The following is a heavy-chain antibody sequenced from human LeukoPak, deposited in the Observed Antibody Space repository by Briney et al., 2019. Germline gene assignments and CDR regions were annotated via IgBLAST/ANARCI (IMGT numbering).Heavy chain of an antibody. CDR3: AKKEWKLELRSFDY. V-gene: IGHV3-23*01. J-gene: IGHJ4*02. D-gene: IGHD1-7*01. CDR1: GFTFSSYA. CDR2: ISGSGGNT. Sequence: GGSLRLSCAASGFTFSSYAMSWVRQAPGKGLEWVSAISGSGGNTYYADSVKGRFTISRDNSKNTLYLQMNSLRAEDTAVYYCAKKEWKLELRSFDYWGQGTLVTVSS.